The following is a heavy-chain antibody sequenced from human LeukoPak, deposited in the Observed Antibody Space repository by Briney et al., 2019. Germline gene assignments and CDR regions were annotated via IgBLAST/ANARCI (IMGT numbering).Heavy chain of an antibody. J-gene: IGHJ4*02. Sequence: SETLSLTCTVSGGSMSSYYWSWIRQPPGKGLEWIGYIYYSGSTNYNPSLKSRVTISADTSKNQFSLKLSSVTAADTAVYYCARGRGYSYGLFDYWGQGTLVTVSS. CDR1: GGSMSSYY. CDR3: ARGRGYSYGLFDY. D-gene: IGHD5-18*01. CDR2: IYYSGST. V-gene: IGHV4-59*01.